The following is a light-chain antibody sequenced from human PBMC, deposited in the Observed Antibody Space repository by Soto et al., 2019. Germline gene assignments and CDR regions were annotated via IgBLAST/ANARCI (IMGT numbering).Light chain of an antibody. J-gene: IGKJ5*01. CDR3: QQAKRFPLN. CDR1: QSIGNW. CDR2: AAS. Sequence: DIQMTQSPSSVSASGGDRVTITCRASQSIGNWLAWYQQKPGKAPKLLIYAASTLQGGVPSRFSGSGSGTDFTLTISSLQPDDFATYYCQQAKRFPLNFGQGTRLEFK. V-gene: IGKV1-12*01.